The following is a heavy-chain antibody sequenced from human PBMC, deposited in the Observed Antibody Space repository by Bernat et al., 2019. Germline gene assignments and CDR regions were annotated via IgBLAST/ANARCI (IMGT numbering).Heavy chain of an antibody. CDR1: GFTFSSYA. J-gene: IGHJ2*01. D-gene: IGHD3-22*01. CDR2: ISGSGGST. Sequence: EVQLLESGGGLVQPGGSLRLSCAASGFTFSSYAMSWVRQAPGKGLEWVSAISGSGGSTYYADSVKGRFTISRDNSKNTLYLQMNSLRAEDTAVYYCAKDGYDSSGYYEAGISWYFDLWGRGTLVTVSS. CDR3: AKDGYDSSGYYEAGISWYFDL. V-gene: IGHV3-23*01.